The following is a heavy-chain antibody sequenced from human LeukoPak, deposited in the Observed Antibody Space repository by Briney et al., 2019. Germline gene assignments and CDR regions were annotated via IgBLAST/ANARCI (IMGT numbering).Heavy chain of an antibody. CDR1: GYSFTNYW. J-gene: IGHJ4*02. CDR2: IYPGDSDT. D-gene: IGHD3-22*01. V-gene: IGHV5-51*01. Sequence: GESLKISCKGPGYSFTNYWIGWVRQMPGKGLEWMGIIYPGDSDTKYSPSFQGQVTISADKSISTAYLQWTSLKASDTAMFYCAKLSSGYYSTPFDYWGQGTLVTVSP. CDR3: AKLSSGYYSTPFDY.